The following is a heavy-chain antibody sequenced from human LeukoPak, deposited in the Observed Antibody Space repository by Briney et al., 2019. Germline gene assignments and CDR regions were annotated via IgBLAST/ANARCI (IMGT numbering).Heavy chain of an antibody. V-gene: IGHV3-23*01. J-gene: IGHJ3*02. D-gene: IGHD3-16*02. CDR3: AKDYRMIAFGGIIGIDAFDI. Sequence: GGSLRLSCAASGFTFSSYAMSWVRQAPGKGLEWVSGISGSGSSTFDAASVKGRFTISRDNSKNTLFLQMNSLRVDDTAAYYCAKDYRMIAFGGIIGIDAFDIWGQGTMVTVSS. CDR1: GFTFSSYA. CDR2: ISGSGSST.